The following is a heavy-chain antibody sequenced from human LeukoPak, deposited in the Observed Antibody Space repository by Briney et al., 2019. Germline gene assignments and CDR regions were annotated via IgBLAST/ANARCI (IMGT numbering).Heavy chain of an antibody. D-gene: IGHD5-12*01. CDR1: GGSISSYS. J-gene: IGHJ4*02. CDR3: AREWHHVFDY. V-gene: IGHV4-4*07. Sequence: ASETLSLTCTVSGGSISSYSWSWMRQPAGKGLEWIARIYPRESPNYNPSLKSRVIMSVDKSKNQFSLKLRSVTAADTAVYYCAREWHHVFDYWGQGNLVTVSS. CDR2: IYPRESP.